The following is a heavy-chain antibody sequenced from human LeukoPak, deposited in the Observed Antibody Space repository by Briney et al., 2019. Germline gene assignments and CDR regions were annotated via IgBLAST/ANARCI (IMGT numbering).Heavy chain of an antibody. Sequence: SETLSLTCAVSGVSISSTSYYWGWIRQPPGKGLEWIGSIYYRGNTYYNPSLKSRVTISVDTSKNQFSLKLGSVTAADTAVYYCARVGTNYYYYMDVWGKGTTVTVSS. V-gene: IGHV4-39*07. CDR1: GVSISSTSYY. D-gene: IGHD3/OR15-3a*01. J-gene: IGHJ6*03. CDR2: IYYRGNT. CDR3: ARVGTNYYYYMDV.